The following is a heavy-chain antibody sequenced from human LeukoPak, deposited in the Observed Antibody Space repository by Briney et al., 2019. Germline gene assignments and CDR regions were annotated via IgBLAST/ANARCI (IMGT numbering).Heavy chain of an antibody. V-gene: IGHV3-48*01. Sequence: GGSLRLSCVVSGFPFTNNPMNWVRQAPGKGLEWVSYISNDITTTYYAESVKGRFTISRDNAKNSLYLQMNSLRVEDTAVYYCAKFGDHMPDAFDIWGQGTMVTVAA. CDR1: GFPFTNNP. CDR3: AKFGDHMPDAFDI. J-gene: IGHJ3*02. CDR2: ISNDITTT. D-gene: IGHD4-17*01.